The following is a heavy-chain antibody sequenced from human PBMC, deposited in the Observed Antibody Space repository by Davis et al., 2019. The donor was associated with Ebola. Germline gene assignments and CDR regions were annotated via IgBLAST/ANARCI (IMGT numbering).Heavy chain of an antibody. CDR2: IHYSGST. V-gene: IGHV4-59*08. Sequence: MPSETLSLTCTVSGESINNYYWNWIRQPPGKGLEYIGYIHYSGSTYYNPSLKSRVTISVDTSKNQFSLKLSSVTAADTAVYYCAGHVGFGELFWLYYYGMDVWGKGTTVTVSS. D-gene: IGHD3-10*01. CDR3: AGHVGFGELFWLYYYGMDV. J-gene: IGHJ6*04. CDR1: GESINNYY.